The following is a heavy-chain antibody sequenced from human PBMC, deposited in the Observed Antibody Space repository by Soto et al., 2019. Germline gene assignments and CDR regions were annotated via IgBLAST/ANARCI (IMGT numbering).Heavy chain of an antibody. D-gene: IGHD2-2*02. V-gene: IGHV3-30-3*01. CDR2: ISYDGSNK. Sequence: GGSLRLSCAASGFTFSSYAMHWVRQAPGKGLEWVAVISYDGSNKYYADSVKGRFTISRDNSKNTLYLQMNSLRAEDTAVYYCARVVEDIVVVPAAIPLYYYYYGMDVWGQGTTVTVSS. CDR1: GFTFSSYA. CDR3: ARVVEDIVVVPAAIPLYYYYYGMDV. J-gene: IGHJ6*02.